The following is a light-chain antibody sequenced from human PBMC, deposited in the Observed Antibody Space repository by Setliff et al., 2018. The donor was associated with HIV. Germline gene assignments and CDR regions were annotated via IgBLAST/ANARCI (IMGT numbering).Light chain of an antibody. Sequence: QSVLPQPASVSGSPGQSITISCTGTSSDVGGYNYVSWYQQHPGKAPKLMIYEVSNRPSGVSNRFSGSKSGNTASLTISGLQAEDEADYYCSSYTGSRTYVFGTGTKVTVL. CDR3: SSYTGSRTYV. CDR1: SSDVGGYNY. V-gene: IGLV2-14*01. CDR2: EVS. J-gene: IGLJ1*01.